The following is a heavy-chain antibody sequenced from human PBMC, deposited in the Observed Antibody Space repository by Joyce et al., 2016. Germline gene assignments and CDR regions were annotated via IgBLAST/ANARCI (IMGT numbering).Heavy chain of an antibody. CDR2: ISYDGIYK. Sequence: QVQLVESGGGVVQPGRSLRLSCAASGLTLHNYGVHWVRQAPGKGLEWVAVISYDGIYKYYADSVKGRFTISRDNSKNTVFLEMNSLRTEDTAVYYCAKILTATYSSGWFLDYWGQGTLVTVSS. D-gene: IGHD6-25*01. CDR3: AKILTATYSSGWFLDY. CDR1: GLTLHNYG. J-gene: IGHJ4*02. V-gene: IGHV3-30*18.